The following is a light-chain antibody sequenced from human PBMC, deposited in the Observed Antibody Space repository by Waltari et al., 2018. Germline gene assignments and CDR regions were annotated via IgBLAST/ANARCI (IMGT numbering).Light chain of an antibody. CDR2: AVS. CDR3: QQYNNWPPYT. CDR1: QNVSSN. Sequence: EIVMTQSPVTLSVSPGERATLSCRASQNVSSNLAWHQQRPGQAPRLLIYAVSARATGIPARFSGSGYGTEFTLTISSLQSEDFAVYYCQQYNNWPPYTFGQGTKLEIK. J-gene: IGKJ2*01. V-gene: IGKV3-15*01.